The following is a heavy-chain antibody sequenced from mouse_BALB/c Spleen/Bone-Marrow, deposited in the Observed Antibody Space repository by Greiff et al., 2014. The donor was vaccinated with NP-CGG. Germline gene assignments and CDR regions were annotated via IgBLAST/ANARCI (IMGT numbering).Heavy chain of an antibody. Sequence: VKLMESGPGLVAPSQSLSITCTVSGFSLTSYGVYWARQPPGKGLEWLGVIWAGGSTNYNSALMSRLSISKDNSKSQVFLKMNSLQTDDTAMYYCARVYGSSYDPYYYAMDYWGQGTSGTVSS. V-gene: IGHV2-9*02. D-gene: IGHD1-1*01. J-gene: IGHJ4*01. CDR1: GFSLTSYG. CDR3: ARVYGSSYDPYYYAMDY. CDR2: IWAGGST.